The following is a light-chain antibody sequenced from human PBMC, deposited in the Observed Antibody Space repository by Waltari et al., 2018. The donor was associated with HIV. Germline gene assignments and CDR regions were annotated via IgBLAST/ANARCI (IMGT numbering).Light chain of an antibody. CDR1: RSTLGTHS. V-gene: IGLV1-47*01. Sequence: QSVLTQPPSASGTPGQRFTISCSASRSTLGTHSVYWYQQLPGTAPKLLIYRSNQRPSGVPGRFSGSKSGTSASLAISGLRSEDEADYYCAAWDDSLSGHVVFGGGTKLTVL. J-gene: IGLJ2*01. CDR3: AAWDDSLSGHVV. CDR2: RSN.